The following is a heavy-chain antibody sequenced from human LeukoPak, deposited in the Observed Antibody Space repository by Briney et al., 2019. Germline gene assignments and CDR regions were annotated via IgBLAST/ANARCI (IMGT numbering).Heavy chain of an antibody. CDR3: VRDLIHYYGLSYYFDY. D-gene: IGHD3-10*01. Sequence: PGGSLRLSCAASGFTFSSYAMHWVRQAPGKGLEWVAVISYDGSNKYYADSVKGRFTISRDNSKNTLYLQMNSLRAEDTAVYYCVRDLIHYYGLSYYFDYWGQGTLVTVSS. CDR2: ISYDGSNK. J-gene: IGHJ4*02. CDR1: GFTFSSYA. V-gene: IGHV3-30-3*01.